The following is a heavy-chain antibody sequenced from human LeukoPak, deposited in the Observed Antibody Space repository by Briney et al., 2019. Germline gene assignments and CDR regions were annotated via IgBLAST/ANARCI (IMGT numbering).Heavy chain of an antibody. J-gene: IGHJ4*02. Sequence: SETLSLTCTVSGVSMSAYQWSWVRQSPEKGLEWIGCINTKGETSYNPSLKSRVTISVDTSKNQFSLKLSSVTAADTAVYYCARTVRYSSSWYDYWGQGTLVTVSS. V-gene: IGHV4-4*09. D-gene: IGHD6-13*01. CDR2: INTKGET. CDR1: GVSMSAYQ. CDR3: ARTVRYSSSWYDY.